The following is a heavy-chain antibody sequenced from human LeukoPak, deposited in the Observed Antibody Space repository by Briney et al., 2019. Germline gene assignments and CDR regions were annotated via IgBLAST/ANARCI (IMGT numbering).Heavy chain of an antibody. CDR1: GYTFTGYY. D-gene: IGHD3-22*01. J-gene: IGHJ4*02. V-gene: IGHV1-2*02. Sequence: ASVKVSCKASGYTFTGYYMHGVRQAPGQGLEWMGWRNPNRGGTNYAHKLQGRVTMTRDTSISTAYMELSTLRSDDTAVYSCARVGDRSGYSGHWAQGTLVTVSS. CDR2: RNPNRGGT. CDR3: ARVGDRSGYSGH.